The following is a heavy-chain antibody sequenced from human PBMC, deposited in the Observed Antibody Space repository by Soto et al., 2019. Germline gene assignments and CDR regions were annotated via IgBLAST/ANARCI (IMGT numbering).Heavy chain of an antibody. D-gene: IGHD3-22*01. CDR3: ARDFPSYYYDSSGYGPFDY. J-gene: IGHJ4*02. CDR1: GFTFSSYS. Sequence: PGGSLRLSCAASGFTFSSYSMNWVRQAPGKGLEWVSYISSSSSTIYYADSVKGRFTISRDNAKNSLYLQMNSLRDEDTAVYYCARDFPSYYYDSSGYGPFDYWGQGTLVTVSS. V-gene: IGHV3-48*02. CDR2: ISSSSSTI.